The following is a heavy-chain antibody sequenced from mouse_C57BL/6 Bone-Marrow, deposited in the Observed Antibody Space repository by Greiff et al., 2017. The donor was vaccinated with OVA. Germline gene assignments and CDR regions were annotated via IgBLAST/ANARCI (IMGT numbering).Heavy chain of an antibody. CDR3: ARYYSNYFFYFDY. V-gene: IGHV1-64*01. Sequence: QVQLQQPGAELVKPGASVKLSCKASGYTFTSYWMHWVKQRPGQGLEWIGMIHPNSGSTNYNEKFKSKATLTVDKSSSTAYMQLSSLTSDDSSVYYCARYYSNYFFYFDYWGQGTTLTVSS. CDR1: GYTFTSYW. J-gene: IGHJ2*01. D-gene: IGHD2-5*01. CDR2: IHPNSGST.